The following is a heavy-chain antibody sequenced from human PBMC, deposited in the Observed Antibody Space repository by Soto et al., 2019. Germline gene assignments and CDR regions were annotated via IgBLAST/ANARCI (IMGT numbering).Heavy chain of an antibody. J-gene: IGHJ4*02. CDR1: GGSISYGWYS. CDR2: IXHSGST. Sequence: LXLTCAVSGGSISYGWYSWSWIPKPPGKGLEXIAYIXHSGSTYYNPSXKTRVTISVERSKNQLYLKLSYVTDEDTAVYYCARWPRFGRWGKGTLVTVYS. CDR3: ARWPRFGR. D-gene: IGHD3-3*01. V-gene: IGHV4-30-2*01.